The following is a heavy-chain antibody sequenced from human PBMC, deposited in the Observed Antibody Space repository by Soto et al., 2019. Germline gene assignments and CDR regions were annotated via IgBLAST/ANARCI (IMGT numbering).Heavy chain of an antibody. CDR3: ARGAKTYYDILTGDYYAYYGMDV. D-gene: IGHD3-9*01. V-gene: IGHV1-8*01. Sequence: QVQLVQSGAEVKKPGASVKVSCKASGYTFTSYDINWVRQATGQGLEWMGRMNPNSGNTGYAQKFQSRLPVTSNTSISTAYRELSRQGSEDTAVYYCARGAKTYYDILTGDYYAYYGMDVWGQGTTVTVSS. CDR1: GYTFTSYD. CDR2: MNPNSGNT. J-gene: IGHJ6*02.